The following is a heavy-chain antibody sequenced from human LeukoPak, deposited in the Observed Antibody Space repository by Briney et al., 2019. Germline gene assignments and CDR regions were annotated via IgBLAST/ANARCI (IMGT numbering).Heavy chain of an antibody. D-gene: IGHD3-22*01. CDR2: IYYSGST. CDR3: ASRPYYYDSSGSS. CDR1: GGSISSSSYY. Sequence: SETLSLTCTVSGGSISSSSYYWGWIRQPPGKGLEWIGSIYYSGSTYYNPSLKSRVTISVDTSKNQFTLKLSSVTAADTAVYYCASRPYYYDSSGSSWGQGALVTVSS. J-gene: IGHJ5*02. V-gene: IGHV4-39*06.